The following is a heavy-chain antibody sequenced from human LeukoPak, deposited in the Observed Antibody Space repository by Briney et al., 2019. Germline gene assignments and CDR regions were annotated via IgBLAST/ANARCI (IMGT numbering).Heavy chain of an antibody. Sequence: GGSLRLSCAASGFTFSNAWMSWVRQAPGKGLEWVGRIKSKTDGGTTDYAAPVKGRFTISRDDSKNTLYLQMNSLKTEDTAVYYCTTDSLYYDSSGYDRYYYYYYYMDVWGKGTTLTVSS. CDR3: TTDSLYYDSSGYDRYYYYYYYMDV. D-gene: IGHD3-22*01. J-gene: IGHJ6*03. CDR1: GFTFSNAW. CDR2: IKSKTDGGTT. V-gene: IGHV3-15*01.